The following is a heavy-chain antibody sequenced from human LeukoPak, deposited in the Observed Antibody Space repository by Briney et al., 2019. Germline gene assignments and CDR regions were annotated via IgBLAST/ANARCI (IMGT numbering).Heavy chain of an antibody. J-gene: IGHJ3*02. D-gene: IGHD5-24*01. Sequence: GGSLRLSCAASGFTFSSYWMHWVRQAPGRGLVWVSRINSDGSSTSYADSVKGRFTISRDNAKNTLYLQMNSLRAEDTAVYYCARARRPKWERDGYTSKESAFDIWGQGTMVTVS. CDR1: GFTFSSYW. CDR3: ARARRPKWERDGYTSKESAFDI. V-gene: IGHV3-74*01. CDR2: INSDGSST.